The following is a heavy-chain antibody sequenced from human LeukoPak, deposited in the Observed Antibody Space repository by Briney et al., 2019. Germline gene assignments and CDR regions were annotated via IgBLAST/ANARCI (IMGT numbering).Heavy chain of an antibody. CDR1: GFTFTNYG. V-gene: IGHV1-18*01. D-gene: IGHD1-1*01. Sequence: ASVKVSCKASGFTFTNYGFTWVRQAPGQGLEWMGWISAYNGDTNCAQKLQGRVTTTTDTSTGTAYMELRSLRSDDTAVYYCARIAERQLAYYFDYWGQGTLVTVSS. J-gene: IGHJ4*02. CDR3: ARIAERQLAYYFDY. CDR2: ISAYNGDT.